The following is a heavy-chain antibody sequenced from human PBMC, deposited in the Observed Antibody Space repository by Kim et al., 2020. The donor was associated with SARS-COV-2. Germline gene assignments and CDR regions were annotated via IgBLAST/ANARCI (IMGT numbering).Heavy chain of an antibody. J-gene: IGHJ6*04. D-gene: IGHD2-2*01. Sequence: GGSLRLSCAASGFTFSSYSMNWVRQAPGKGLEWVSYIKSGGSAIYYADSVKGRFTISRDNAKNSLYLQMNSLRAEDTAVYYCARKVIVVVLDDYYYYGMDVGGKG. CDR2: IKSGGSAI. V-gene: IGHV3-48*01. CDR1: GFTFSSYS. CDR3: ARKVIVVVLDDYYYYGMDV.